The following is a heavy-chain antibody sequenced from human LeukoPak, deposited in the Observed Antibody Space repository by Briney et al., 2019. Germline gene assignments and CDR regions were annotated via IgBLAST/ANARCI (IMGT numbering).Heavy chain of an antibody. J-gene: IGHJ4*02. CDR2: IKQDGSEK. CDR3: ARTSSAYFDY. CDR1: GFTFSSYW. V-gene: IGHV3-7*04. Sequence: GGSLRLSCAASGFTFSSYWMSWVRQAPGTGLEWVANIKQDGSEKYYADSVKGRLTISRDSAKNSLYLQMNSLRPEDTAVYFCARTSSAYFDYWGQGTLLTVSS. D-gene: IGHD1-26*01.